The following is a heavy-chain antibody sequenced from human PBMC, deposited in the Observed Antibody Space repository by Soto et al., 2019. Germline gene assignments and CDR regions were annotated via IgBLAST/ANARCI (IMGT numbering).Heavy chain of an antibody. V-gene: IGHV1-69*13. J-gene: IGHJ6*02. CDR1: GCTFSSYA. D-gene: IGHD2-15*01. CDR2: IIPIFGTA. CDR3: ARAEGGAAATQDYYYYGMDV. Sequence: GASVKVSCKASGCTFSSYAISWVRQAPGQGLEWMGGIIPIFGTANYAQKFQGRVTITADESTSTAYMELSSLRSEDTAVYYCARAEGGAAATQDYYYYGMDVWGQGTTVTVSS.